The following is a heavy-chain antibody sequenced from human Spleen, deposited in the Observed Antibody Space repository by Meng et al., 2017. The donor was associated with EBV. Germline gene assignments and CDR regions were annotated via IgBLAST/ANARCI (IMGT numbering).Heavy chain of an antibody. Sequence: VQLEQSRVEVNKPWASVTVSCKASGYTFTRYDINWVRQAPGQGLEWMGWMNPDSGDTGYAQKFQGRVTMTRDTSINTAYMDLSNLKSEDTALYYCARDVYGSGSYRSDPWGQGTLVTVSS. V-gene: IGHV1-8*01. J-gene: IGHJ5*02. CDR1: GYTFTRYD. CDR3: ARDVYGSGSYRSDP. CDR2: MNPDSGDT. D-gene: IGHD3-10*01.